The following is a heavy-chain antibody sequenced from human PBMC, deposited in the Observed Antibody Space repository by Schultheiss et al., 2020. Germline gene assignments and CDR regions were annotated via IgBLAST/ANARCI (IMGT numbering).Heavy chain of an antibody. CDR3: ARQSGSWELRFDY. J-gene: IGHJ4*02. Sequence: SETLSLTCTVSGGSISSGGYYWSWIRQHPGKGLEWIGYIYYSGSTNYNPSLKSRVTISVDTSKNQFSLKLSSVTAADTALYYCARQSGSWELRFDYWGQGTLVTVSS. D-gene: IGHD1-26*01. CDR2: IYYSGST. CDR1: GGSISSGGYY. V-gene: IGHV4-61*08.